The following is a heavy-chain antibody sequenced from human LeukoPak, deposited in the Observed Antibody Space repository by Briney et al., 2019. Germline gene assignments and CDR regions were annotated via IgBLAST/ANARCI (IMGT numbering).Heavy chain of an antibody. Sequence: SETLSLTCGVYGGSFSGYYWSWIRQPPGKGLEWIGEINHSGSTNYNPSLKSRVTISVDTSKNQFSLKLSSVTAADTAVYYCARDQYSSGWYGYRGQGTLVTVSS. V-gene: IGHV4-34*01. CDR2: INHSGST. CDR3: ARDQYSSGWYGY. D-gene: IGHD6-19*01. J-gene: IGHJ4*02. CDR1: GGSFSGYY.